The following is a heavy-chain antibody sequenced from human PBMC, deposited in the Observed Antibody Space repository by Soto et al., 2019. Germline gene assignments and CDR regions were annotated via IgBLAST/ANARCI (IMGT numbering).Heavy chain of an antibody. CDR3: ARPLYDFWSGLRGGFDY. Sequence: QVQLVESGGGVVQPGRSLRLSCAASGFTFSSYAMHWVRQAPGKGLEWVAVISYDGSNKYYADSVKGRFTISRDNSKNTLYLHMNSLTAEDTAVYYCARPLYDFWSGLRGGFDYWGKGTLVTVSS. V-gene: IGHV3-30-3*01. J-gene: IGHJ4*02. CDR2: ISYDGSNK. CDR1: GFTFSSYA. D-gene: IGHD3-3*01.